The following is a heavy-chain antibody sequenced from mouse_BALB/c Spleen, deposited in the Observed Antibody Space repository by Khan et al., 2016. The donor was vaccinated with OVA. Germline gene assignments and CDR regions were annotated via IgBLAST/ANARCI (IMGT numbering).Heavy chain of an antibody. CDR2: IWSGGTT. V-gene: IGHV2-9*02. J-gene: IGHJ3*01. CDR1: GFSLSNYG. CDR3: ARPFYNGAWFAY. D-gene: IGHD1-3*01. Sequence: QVQLKESGPGLVAPSQTLSITCTVSGFSLSNYGVHWVRQPPGKGLEWLGVIWSGGTTNHNSALMSRLTISKDDSKSKVFLKMNSLQTDDTAMYYCARPFYNGAWFAYWGQGTLVTVSA.